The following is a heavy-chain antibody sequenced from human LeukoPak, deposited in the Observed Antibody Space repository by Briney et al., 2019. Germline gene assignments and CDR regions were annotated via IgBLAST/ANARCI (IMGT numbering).Heavy chain of an antibody. CDR1: GGSFSGYY. J-gene: IGHJ4*02. CDR2: INHSGST. Sequence: SETLSLTCAVYGGSFSGYYWSWIRQPPGKGLEWIGEINHSGSTNYNPSLKSRVTISVDTSKNQFSLKLSSVTAADTAVYYCARGPHYDFWSGYYIDYWSQGTLVTVSS. V-gene: IGHV4-34*01. CDR3: ARGPHYDFWSGYYIDY. D-gene: IGHD3-3*01.